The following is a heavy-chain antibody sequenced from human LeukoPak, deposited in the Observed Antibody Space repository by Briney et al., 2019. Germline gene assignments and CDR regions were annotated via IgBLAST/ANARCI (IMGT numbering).Heavy chain of an antibody. CDR1: GFTFSSYS. J-gene: IGHJ4*02. CDR2: ISSSSSTI. Sequence: PGGSLRLSCAASGFTFSSYSMNWVRQAPGKGLEWVSYISSSSSTIYYADSVKGRFTISRDNSKNTVYLQMNTLRAEDTAFYYCTKAASFGGQGTLVTVSS. D-gene: IGHD3-16*01. V-gene: IGHV3-48*01. CDR3: TKAASF.